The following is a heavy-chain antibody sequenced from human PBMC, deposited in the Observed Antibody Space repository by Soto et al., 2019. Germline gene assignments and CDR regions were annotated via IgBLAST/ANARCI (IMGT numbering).Heavy chain of an antibody. CDR3: AKRKEVYYYGMDV. CDR1: GFTFSSYS. J-gene: IGHJ6*02. Sequence: SCAASGFTFSSYSMNWVRQAPGKGLEWVSSISSSSSYIYYADSVKGRFTISRDNAKNSLYLQMNSLRAEDTAVYYCAKRKEVYYYGMDVWGQGTTVTVSS. V-gene: IGHV3-21*01. CDR2: ISSSSSYI.